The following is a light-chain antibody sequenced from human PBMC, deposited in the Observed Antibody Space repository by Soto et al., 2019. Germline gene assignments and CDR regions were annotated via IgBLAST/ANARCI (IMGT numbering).Light chain of an antibody. CDR2: GAC. Sequence: IVMTQSPATLSVSPGQRATLFCAARQSVSSNLAWYQQTRGPATRLLIYGACSRATGIPDRFSGSGSRAEFPLIISLLEPEDVAVYYCHQYRISPFGQGTKVDIK. V-gene: IGKV3D-15*03. J-gene: IGKJ1*01. CDR3: HQYRISP. CDR1: QSVSSN.